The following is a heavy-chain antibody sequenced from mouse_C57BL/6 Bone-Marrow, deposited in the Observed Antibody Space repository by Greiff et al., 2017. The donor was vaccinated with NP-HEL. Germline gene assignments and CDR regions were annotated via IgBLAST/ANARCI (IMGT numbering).Heavy chain of an antibody. D-gene: IGHD2-1*01. CDR2: IYPGSGST. Sequence: QVQLQQPGAELVKPGASVKMSCKASGYTFTSYWITWVKQRPGQGLEWIGDIYPGSGSTNYNAKFKSKATLTVDTSSSTAYMQLSSLTSEDSAVYYCARRGIYYGNYYAMDYWGQGTSVTVSS. J-gene: IGHJ4*01. CDR3: ARRGIYYGNYYAMDY. V-gene: IGHV1-55*01. CDR1: GYTFTSYW.